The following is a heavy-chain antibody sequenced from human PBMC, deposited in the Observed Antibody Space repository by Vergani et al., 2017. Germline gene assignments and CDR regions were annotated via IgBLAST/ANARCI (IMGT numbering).Heavy chain of an antibody. Sequence: QVQLVQSGAEVKKPGASVKVSCKASGYTFTGYYMHWVRQAPGQGLEWMGWINPNNGGTNYAQKFQGRVTMTRDTSISTAYMELSRLRSDDTAVYYCARDISGYYGSGSYYNSRWFDPWGQGTLVTVSS. CDR2: INPNNGGT. CDR1: GYTFTGYY. D-gene: IGHD3-10*01. J-gene: IGHJ5*02. V-gene: IGHV1-2*02. CDR3: ARDISGYYGSGSYYNSRWFDP.